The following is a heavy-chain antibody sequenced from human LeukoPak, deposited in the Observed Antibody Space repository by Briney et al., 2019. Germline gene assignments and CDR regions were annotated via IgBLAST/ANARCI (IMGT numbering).Heavy chain of an antibody. V-gene: IGHV1-69*04. CDR2: IIPILGIA. J-gene: IGHJ6*02. CDR1: GGTFSSYA. Sequence: ASVKVSCKASGGTFSSYAISWVRQAPGQGLEWMGRIIPILGIANYAQKFQGRVTITADKSTSTAYMELSSLRSEDTAVYYCARDFLTGSYYYYGMDVWGQGTTVTVSS. D-gene: IGHD3-9*01. CDR3: ARDFLTGSYYYYGMDV.